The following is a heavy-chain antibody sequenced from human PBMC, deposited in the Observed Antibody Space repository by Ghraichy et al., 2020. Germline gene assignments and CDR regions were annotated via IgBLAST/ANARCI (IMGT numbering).Heavy chain of an antibody. Sequence: ASVKVSCKASGYTFSTYGISWVRQAPGQGLEWMGWISAYNGDTNYAQNFQGRATMTTDTSTGTAFMELRSLRSDDTAVYFCARDLIAVRPGWFDPWGQGTLVIVSS. V-gene: IGHV1-18*01. CDR3: ARDLIAVRPGWFDP. D-gene: IGHD6-6*01. CDR2: ISAYNGDT. CDR1: GYTFSTYG. J-gene: IGHJ5*02.